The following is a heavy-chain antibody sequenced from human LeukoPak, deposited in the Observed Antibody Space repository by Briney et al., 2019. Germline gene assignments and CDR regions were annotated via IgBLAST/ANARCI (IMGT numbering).Heavy chain of an antibody. V-gene: IGHV5-51*01. CDR3: AGNSFDTVDAFDV. CDR1: GFNFNNYW. J-gene: IGHJ3*01. CDR2: IYPGDYDT. D-gene: IGHD4-23*01. Sequence: GESLKISCEASGFNFNNYWVGWVRQMPGKGLEWMGIIYPGDYDTRYSPSFQGHVTISVDKSISTAYLQWRSLRASDTAMYFCAGNSFDTVDAFDVWGQGTIVTVSA.